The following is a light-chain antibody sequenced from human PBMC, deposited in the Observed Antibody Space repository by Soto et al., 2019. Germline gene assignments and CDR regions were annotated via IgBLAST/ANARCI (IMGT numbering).Light chain of an antibody. V-gene: IGKV1-39*01. J-gene: IGKJ4*01. CDR3: QQSYSTPLT. CDR2: AAS. CDR1: QSISSY. Sequence: DIQMTQSPSSLSASVGDRSTITCRASQSISSYLNWYQQKPGKAPKLLIYAASSLQSGVPSRVSGSGSGTDFTLTISSLQPEDFATYYCQQSYSTPLTFGGGTKVDIK.